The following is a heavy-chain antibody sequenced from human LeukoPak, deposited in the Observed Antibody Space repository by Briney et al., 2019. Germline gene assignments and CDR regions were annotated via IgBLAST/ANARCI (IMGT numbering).Heavy chain of an antibody. CDR1: GGSISSNNW. CDR3: ARDRGGYTYSHDY. D-gene: IGHD5-18*01. J-gene: IGHJ4*02. Sequence: SETLSLTCAVSGGSISSNNWWIWVRQSPEKGLEWIGEIYHDGSTDYNPSLKGRVTISMDKSKNQLSLKLNFVTAADTAVYYCARDRGGYTYSHDYWGQGTLVTVSS. CDR2: IYHDGST. V-gene: IGHV4-4*02.